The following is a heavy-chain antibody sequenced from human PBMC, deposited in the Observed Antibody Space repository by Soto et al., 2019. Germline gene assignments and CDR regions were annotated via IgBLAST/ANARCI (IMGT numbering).Heavy chain of an antibody. CDR2: ISGSGGST. Sequence: GGSLRLSCAASGFTFSSYAMSWVRQAPGKGLEWVSGISGSGGSTYYADSVKGRFTISRDNSKNTLYLQMNSLRAEDTDVYYCARPSPIVVVVAATNFDYWGQGTLVTVSS. CDR1: GFTFSSYA. J-gene: IGHJ4*02. V-gene: IGHV3-23*01. D-gene: IGHD2-15*01. CDR3: ARPSPIVVVVAATNFDY.